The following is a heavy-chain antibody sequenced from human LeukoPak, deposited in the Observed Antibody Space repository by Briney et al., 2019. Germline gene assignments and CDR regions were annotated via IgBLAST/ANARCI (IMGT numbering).Heavy chain of an antibody. CDR1: GFTVSSNS. J-gene: IGHJ4*02. CDR2: IYSDNT. Sequence: GGSLRLSCTVSGFTVSSNSMSWVRQAPGKGLEWVSFIYSDNTHYSDSVKGRFTISRDNSKNTLYLQMNSLRAEDTAVYYCAKARTRGYSYGSFDYWGQGTLVTVSS. CDR3: AKARTRGYSYGSFDY. D-gene: IGHD5-18*01. V-gene: IGHV3-66*03.